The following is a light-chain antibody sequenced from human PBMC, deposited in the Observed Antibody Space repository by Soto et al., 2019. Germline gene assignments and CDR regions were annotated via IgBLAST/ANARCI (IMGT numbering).Light chain of an antibody. V-gene: IGKV1-6*01. CDR3: LQLYNFSWT. J-gene: IGKJ1*01. CDR2: AAS. Sequence: IQMTQSPSSLSASVGDRVTISFRACQGIGNDLAWYQQKPGKAPRLLIFAASNLQSGVPSRFSGSGSGTDFTLTISRLQPEDFATYYCLQLYNFSWTFGQGTKVDI. CDR1: QGIGND.